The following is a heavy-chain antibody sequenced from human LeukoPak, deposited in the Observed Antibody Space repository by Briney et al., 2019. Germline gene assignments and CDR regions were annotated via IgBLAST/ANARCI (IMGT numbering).Heavy chain of an antibody. V-gene: IGHV5-51*01. CDR2: IYPGDSDT. CDR3: ARLSGYSYGYGVYYYYYMDV. CDR1: GYSFTSYW. Sequence: PGESLKISCKGSGYSFTSYWIGWVRQMPGKGLEWMGIIYPGDSDTRYSPSFQGQVTISADKSISTAYLQWSSLKASDTAMYYCARLSGYSYGYGVYYYYYMDVWGKGTTVTVSS. D-gene: IGHD5-18*01. J-gene: IGHJ6*03.